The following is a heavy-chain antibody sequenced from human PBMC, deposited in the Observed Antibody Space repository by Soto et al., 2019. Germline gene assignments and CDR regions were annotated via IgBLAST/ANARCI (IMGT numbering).Heavy chain of an antibody. V-gene: IGHV3-48*01. J-gene: IGHJ6*02. CDR2: ISSSSSTI. CDR3: ARFYAAIYYYGMDV. CDR1: GFTFSSYS. D-gene: IGHD2-2*01. Sequence: GGSLRLSCAASGFTFSSYSMNWVRQAPGKGLEWVSYISSSSSTIYYADSVKGRFTISRDNAKNSLYLQMNSLRAEDTAVYYCARFYAAIYYYGMDVWGQGTTVTVSS.